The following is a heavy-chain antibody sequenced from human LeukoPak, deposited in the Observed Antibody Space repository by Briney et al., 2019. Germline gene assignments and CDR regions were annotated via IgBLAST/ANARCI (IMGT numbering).Heavy chain of an antibody. Sequence: GGSLRLSCAASGFTFSSYWMSWVRQAPGKGLEWVVNIKQDGSEKYYVDSVKGSLTISRDNSKNTLYLQMGSLRAEDMAVYYCARDSDYDFWSGYRVFDYWGQGILVTVSS. CDR1: GFTFSSYW. CDR3: ARDSDYDFWSGYRVFDY. D-gene: IGHD3-3*01. J-gene: IGHJ4*02. CDR2: IKQDGSEK. V-gene: IGHV3-7*01.